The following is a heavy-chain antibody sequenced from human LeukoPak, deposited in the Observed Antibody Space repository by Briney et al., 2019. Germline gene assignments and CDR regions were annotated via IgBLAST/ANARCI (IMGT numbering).Heavy chain of an antibody. CDR1: GGSFSGYY. D-gene: IGHD4-17*01. CDR2: INHSGST. J-gene: IGHJ4*02. Sequence: SETLSLTCAVYGGSFSGYYWSWIRQPPGKGLEWIGEINHSGSTNYNPSLKSRVTISVDTSKNQFSLKLSSVTAADTAVYYCARLGYGDCVHDQRMIDYWGQGTLVTVSS. CDR3: ARLGYGDCVHDQRMIDY. V-gene: IGHV4-34*01.